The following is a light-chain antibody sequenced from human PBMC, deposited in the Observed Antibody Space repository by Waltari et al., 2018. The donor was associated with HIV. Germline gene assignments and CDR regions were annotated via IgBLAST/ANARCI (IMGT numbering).Light chain of an antibody. CDR1: SSDVGGYNY. V-gene: IGLV2-11*01. CDR3: CSYAGSYRGV. Sequence: QSALTQPRSVSGSPGQSVTISCTGTSSDVGGYNYVSGYQQHPGKAPKLMIYDVTKRPSGVPDRFSGSKSGNTASLTISGLQAEDEADYYCCSYAGSYRGVFGTGTKVTVL. CDR2: DVT. J-gene: IGLJ1*01.